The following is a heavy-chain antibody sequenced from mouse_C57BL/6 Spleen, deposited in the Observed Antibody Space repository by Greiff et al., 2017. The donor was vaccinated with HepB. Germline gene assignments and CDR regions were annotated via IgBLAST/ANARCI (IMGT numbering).Heavy chain of an antibody. D-gene: IGHD2-3*01. CDR2: IAPNSGGT. Sequence: QVQLQQPGAELVKPGASVKLSCKASGYTFTSYWMHWVKQRPGRGLEWIGRIAPNSGGTKYNEKFKSKATLTVDKPSSTAYMQLSSLTSEDSAVYYCARAGDGYPFAYWGQGTLVTVSA. CDR1: GYTFTSYW. J-gene: IGHJ3*01. CDR3: ARAGDGYPFAY. V-gene: IGHV1-72*01.